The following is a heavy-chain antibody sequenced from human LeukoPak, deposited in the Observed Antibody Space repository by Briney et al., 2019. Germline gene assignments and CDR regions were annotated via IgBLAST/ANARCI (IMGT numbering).Heavy chain of an antibody. CDR1: GFTVSSNY. CDR2: ISGSGGST. D-gene: IGHD2-2*01. V-gene: IGHV3-23*01. J-gene: IGHJ6*03. Sequence: GGSLRLSCAASGFTVSSNYMSWVRQAPGKGLEWVSAISGSGGSTYYADSVKGRFTISRDNSKNTLYLQMNSLRAEDTAVYYCAKCQYQLLFTGYYYYMDVWGKGTTVTVSS. CDR3: AKCQYQLLFTGYYYYMDV.